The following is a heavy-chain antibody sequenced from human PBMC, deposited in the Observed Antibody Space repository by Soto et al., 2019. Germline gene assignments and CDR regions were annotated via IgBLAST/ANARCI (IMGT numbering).Heavy chain of an antibody. CDR2: ISGSGGST. CDR3: AKDRLEGSGRTYVMDV. V-gene: IGHV3-23*01. D-gene: IGHD6-19*01. J-gene: IGHJ6*02. Sequence: EVQLLESGGGLVQPGGSLRLSCAASGFTFSSYAMSWVRQAPGKGLEWVSAISGSGGSTYYADSVKGRFTISRDNSKNTLYLKMNGLRAEDTAVYYWAKDRLEGSGRTYVMDVWGQGTTVTVSS. CDR1: GFTFSSYA.